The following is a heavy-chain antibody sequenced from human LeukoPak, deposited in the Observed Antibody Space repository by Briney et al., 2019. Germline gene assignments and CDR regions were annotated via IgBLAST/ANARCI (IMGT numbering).Heavy chain of an antibody. CDR1: GYTFTSFG. Sequence: ASVKVSCKASGYTFTSFGISWVRQAPGQGLEWLGWVNAYNGNTDYVQRVHGRVTLTTDTSTSTAYMELRSLTSNDTAVYFCARDQGITMIRGQDDWGQGTLVTVSS. J-gene: IGHJ4*02. CDR3: ARDQGITMIRGQDD. CDR2: VNAYNGNT. D-gene: IGHD3-10*01. V-gene: IGHV1-18*01.